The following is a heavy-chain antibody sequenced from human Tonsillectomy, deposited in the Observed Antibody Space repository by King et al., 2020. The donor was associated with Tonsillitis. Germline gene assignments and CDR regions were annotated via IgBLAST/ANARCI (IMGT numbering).Heavy chain of an antibody. J-gene: IGHJ4*02. CDR3: AHRTLFYDSSGYLFEY. V-gene: IGHV2-5*02. CDR1: GFSLSTTGVC. D-gene: IGHD3-22*01. Sequence: TLKESGPTLVKPTQTLTLTCTFSGFSLSTTGVCVGWIRQPPGQALEWLALIYWDDDKRYSPSLKSRLTITKDTSKNQVVLTMTNMDPVDTATYYCAHRTLFYDSSGYLFEYWGQGTLVTVSS. CDR2: IYWDDDK.